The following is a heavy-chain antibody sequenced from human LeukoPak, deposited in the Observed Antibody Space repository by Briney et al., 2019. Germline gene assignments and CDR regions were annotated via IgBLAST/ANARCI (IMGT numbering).Heavy chain of an antibody. CDR2: IYYSGST. CDR1: GGSISSGGYY. CDR3: ARAKGSASEDYYYYGMDV. J-gene: IGHJ6*02. Sequence: SQTLSLTCTVSGGSISSGGYYWSWIRQHPGKGLEWLGYIYYSGSTYYNPSLKSRVTISVDMSKNQFSLKLSSVTAADTAVYYCARAKGSASEDYYYYGMDVWGQGTTVTVSS. V-gene: IGHV4-31*03. D-gene: IGHD6-6*01.